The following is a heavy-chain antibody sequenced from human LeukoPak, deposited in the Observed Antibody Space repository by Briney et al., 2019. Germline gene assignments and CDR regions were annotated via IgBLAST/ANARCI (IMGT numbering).Heavy chain of an antibody. CDR2: IYPGDSDT. CDR1: GYSFTSYW. CDR3: ARFEYYYGSGSYSFPFDY. Sequence: ASVKVSCKGSGYSFTSYWIGWVRQMPGKGLEWMGIIYPGDSDTRYSPSFQGQVTISADKSISTAYLQWSSLKASDTAMYYCARFEYYYGSGSYSFPFDYWGQGTLVTVSS. V-gene: IGHV5-51*01. J-gene: IGHJ4*02. D-gene: IGHD3-10*01.